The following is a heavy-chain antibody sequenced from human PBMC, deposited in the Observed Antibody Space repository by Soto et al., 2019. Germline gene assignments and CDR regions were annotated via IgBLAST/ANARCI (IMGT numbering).Heavy chain of an antibody. CDR2: VNGNGEDT. D-gene: IGHD3-22*01. CDR1: GFTYNTYA. V-gene: IGHV3-23*01. Sequence: EVQVLESGGGLVQPGESLRLSCATSGFTYNTYAMSWVRQAPGKGLEWVSTVNGNGEDTYYADSVKGRFTISRDNSKNTXXXXXXXXXXXXXXXXXXXXXXXYXXRSGRPNGYFDSWGQGTLVTVSS. CDR3: XXXXXYXXRSGRPNGYFDS. J-gene: IGHJ4*02.